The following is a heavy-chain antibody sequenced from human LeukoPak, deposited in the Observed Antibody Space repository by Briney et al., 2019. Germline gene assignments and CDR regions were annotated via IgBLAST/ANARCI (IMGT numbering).Heavy chain of an antibody. Sequence: PSETLSLTCTVSGGSVSSNIYYWNWIRQPPGKGLEWIGYIYYSGSTNYNPSLKSRVIISVDTSKNQFSLKLTSLTAADTAVYYCAREDSSGYLGYWGQGTLVTVSS. D-gene: IGHD3-22*01. CDR2: IYYSGST. CDR3: AREDSSGYLGY. CDR1: GGSVSSNIYY. J-gene: IGHJ4*02. V-gene: IGHV4-61*01.